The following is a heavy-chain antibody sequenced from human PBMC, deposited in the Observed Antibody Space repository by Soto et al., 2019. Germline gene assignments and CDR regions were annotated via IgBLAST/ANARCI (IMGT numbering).Heavy chain of an antibody. CDR2: VYYNENT. D-gene: IGHD3-10*01. CDR1: GCSISSFAYY. V-gene: IGHV4-39*01. J-gene: IGHJ5*02. CDR3: ARRERYYGSPGWFDP. Sequence: QLQLQEPGPGLVRPSETLSLTCSVSGCSISSFAYYWGWIRQPPGKGLEWIGTVYYNENTYYNPSLKSRVTISVDTAKNQFSLNLRSVTAADTAIYFCARRERYYGSPGWFDPWGQGTLVTVSS.